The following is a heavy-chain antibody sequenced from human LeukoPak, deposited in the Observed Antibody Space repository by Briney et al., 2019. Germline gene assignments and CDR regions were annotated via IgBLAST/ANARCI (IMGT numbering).Heavy chain of an antibody. CDR3: ASGRDGYNWGYYYYGMDV. Sequence: SVKVSCKASGGTFSSYAISWVRQAPGQGLEWVGRIIPILGIANYAQKFQGRVTITADKSTSTAYMELSSLRSEDTAVYYCASGRDGYNWGYYYYGMDVWGQGTTVTVSS. D-gene: IGHD5-24*01. V-gene: IGHV1-69*04. J-gene: IGHJ6*02. CDR2: IIPILGIA. CDR1: GGTFSSYA.